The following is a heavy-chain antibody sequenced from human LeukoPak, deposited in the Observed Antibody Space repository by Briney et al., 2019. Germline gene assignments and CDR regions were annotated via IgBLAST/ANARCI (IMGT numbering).Heavy chain of an antibody. CDR2: IYYSGST. J-gene: IGHJ4*02. V-gene: IGHV4-59*01. CDR3: ARDAPGGIDY. CDR1: GGSISSYY. D-gene: IGHD1-14*01. Sequence: SETLSLTCTVSGGSISSYYWSWIRQPPGKGLEWIGYIYYSGSTNYNPSLKSRVTISVDTSKNQFPLKLSSVTAADTAVYYCARDAPGGIDYWGQGTLVTVSS.